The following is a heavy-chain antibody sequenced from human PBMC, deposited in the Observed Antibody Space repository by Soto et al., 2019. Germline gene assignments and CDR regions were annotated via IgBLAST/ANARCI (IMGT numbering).Heavy chain of an antibody. CDR3: AKTPAPSWSGYYINYFDY. CDR2: ISYDGSNK. D-gene: IGHD3-3*01. J-gene: IGHJ4*02. CDR1: GFTFSSYG. Sequence: QVQLVESGGGVVQPGRSLRLSCAASGFTFSSYGMHWVRQAPGKGLEWVAVISYDGSNKYYADSVKGRFTISRDNSKNTLYLQMNSLRAEDTAVYYCAKTPAPSWSGYYINYFDYWGQGTLVTVSS. V-gene: IGHV3-30*18.